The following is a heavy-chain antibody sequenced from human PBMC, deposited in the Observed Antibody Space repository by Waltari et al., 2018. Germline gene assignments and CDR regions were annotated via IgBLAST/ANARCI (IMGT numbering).Heavy chain of an antibody. Sequence: QVQLQEAGPGRGKPSETLSLICPVSVVVISSGYYWGWIRQPPGKGLGWIGSTFPRANTYYNPSLKSRVTMSVDTSKNQFSLRLSSVTAADTAVYYCARDPIPGYAYRSYYWGQGTLVTVSS. D-gene: IGHD5-12*01. CDR3: ARDPIPGYAYRSYY. V-gene: IGHV4-38-2*02. J-gene: IGHJ4*02. CDR2: TFPRANT. CDR1: VVVISSGYY.